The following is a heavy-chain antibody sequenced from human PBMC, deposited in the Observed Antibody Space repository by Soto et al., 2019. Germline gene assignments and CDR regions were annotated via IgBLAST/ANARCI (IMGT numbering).Heavy chain of an antibody. V-gene: IGHV6-1*01. CDR2: TYFRSKWYN. CDR3: AKGDNLGPKTGYAFDP. J-gene: IGHJ5*02. Sequence: SQTLSLTCAISGDSVSSNTASWDWIRQSPSRGLEWLGRTYFRSKWYNDYAVSVKSRIIITPDTSNNQFSLQLHSVTPEDTAVYFCAKGDNLGPKTGYAFDPWGQGIMVTVSS. D-gene: IGHD5-12*01. CDR1: GDSVSSNTAS.